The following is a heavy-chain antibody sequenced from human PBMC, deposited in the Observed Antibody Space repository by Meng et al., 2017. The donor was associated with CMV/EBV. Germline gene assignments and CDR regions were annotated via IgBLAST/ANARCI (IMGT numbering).Heavy chain of an antibody. CDR2: ISYDGSNK. CDR1: GFTFSSYA. CDR3: ARNLALYDYSLLVGATVEDY. Sequence: GESLKISCAASGFTFSSYAMHWVRQAPGKGLEWVAVISYDGSNKYYADSVKGRFTISRDNSKNTPYLQMNSLRAEDTAVYYCARNLALYDYSLLVGATVEDYWGQGTLVTVSS. V-gene: IGHV3-30*04. J-gene: IGHJ4*02. D-gene: IGHD1-26*01.